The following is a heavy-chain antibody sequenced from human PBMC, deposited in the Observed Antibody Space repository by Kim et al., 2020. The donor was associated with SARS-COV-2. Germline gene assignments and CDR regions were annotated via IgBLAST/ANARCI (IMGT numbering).Heavy chain of an antibody. V-gene: IGHV1-46*01. CDR3: ARLIGAHPYNDPFTGYMWYGYFDS. CDR2: IITSGGST. J-gene: IGHJ5*01. Sequence: ASVKVSCKASGYIFTNNYIHWVRQAPGQGLEWMGMIITSGGSTYYPLNFQGRVTMTRDTSTSTVYMELSSLRSDDTAVYFCARLIGAHPYNDPFTGYMWYGYFDSWGQGTLVTVSS. D-gene: IGHD3-9*01. CDR1: GYIFTNNY.